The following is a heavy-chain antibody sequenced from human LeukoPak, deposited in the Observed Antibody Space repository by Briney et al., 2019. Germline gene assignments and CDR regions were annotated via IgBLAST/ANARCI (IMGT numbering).Heavy chain of an antibody. CDR1: GGTFSSYA. V-gene: IGHV1-69*05. J-gene: IGHJ4*02. CDR2: IIPIFGTA. CDR3: ASHEIPAAIFQKPFYYFDY. Sequence: ASVKVSCKASGGTFSSYAISWVRQAPGQGLEWMGGIIPIFGTANYAQKFQGRVTITTDESTSTAYMELSSLRSEDTAVYYCASHEIPAAIFQKPFYYFDYWGQGTLVTVSS. D-gene: IGHD2-2*02.